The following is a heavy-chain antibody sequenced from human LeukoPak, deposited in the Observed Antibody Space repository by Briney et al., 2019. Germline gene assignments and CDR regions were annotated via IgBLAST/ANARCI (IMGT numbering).Heavy chain of an antibody. CDR1: GGSFSGYY. V-gene: IGHV4-34*01. Sequence: PSETLSLTCAVYGGSFSGYYWSWIRQPPGKGLEWIGEINHSGSTNYNPSLKSRVTISVDTSKNQFSLKLSSVTAADTAVYYCARRIYYMDVWGKGTTVTVSS. J-gene: IGHJ6*03. CDR2: INHSGST. CDR3: ARRIYYMDV.